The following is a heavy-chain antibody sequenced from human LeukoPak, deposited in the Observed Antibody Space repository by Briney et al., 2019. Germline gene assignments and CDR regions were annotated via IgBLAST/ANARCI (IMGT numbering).Heavy chain of an antibody. CDR3: ANGGLWLPTRSD. J-gene: IGHJ4*02. CDR2: ISGSGGGT. Sequence: GGSLRLSCAASGFTFSSSAMSWVRQAPGKGLEWVSAISGSGGGTYYADSVKGRFTISRDNSKNTLYLQMNSLRAEDTAVYYCANGGLWLPTRSDWGQGTLVTVSS. V-gene: IGHV3-23*01. CDR1: GFTFSSSA. D-gene: IGHD5-18*01.